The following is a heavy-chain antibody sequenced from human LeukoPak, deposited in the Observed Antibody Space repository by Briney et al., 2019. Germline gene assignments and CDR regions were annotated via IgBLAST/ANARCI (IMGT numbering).Heavy chain of an antibody. V-gene: IGHV1-2*02. CDR2: INPNSGGT. CDR3: ARTVITMVRGVISRRIDP. J-gene: IGHJ5*02. D-gene: IGHD3-10*01. CDR1: GYTFTGYY. Sequence: ASVKVSCKASGYTFTGYYMHWVRQAHGQGLEWMGWINPNSGGTNYAQKFQGRVTMTRDTSISTAYMELSRLRSDDTAVYYCARTVITMVRGVISRRIDPWGQGTLVTVSS.